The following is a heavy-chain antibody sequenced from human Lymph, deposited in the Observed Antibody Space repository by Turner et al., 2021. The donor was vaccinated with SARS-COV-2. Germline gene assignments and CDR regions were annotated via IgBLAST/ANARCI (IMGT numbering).Heavy chain of an antibody. CDR2: MNPNSGYT. V-gene: IGHV1-8*01. CDR3: DKGDGYPPHGLLDP. J-gene: IGHJ5*02. D-gene: IGHD6-25*01. CDR1: GYTFTSYD. Sequence: QVQLVQSGAVLKKPGASVTVSCKASGYTFTSYDINWVRQATGQGLEWMGWMNPNSGYTGYAQKVQGRVTMTRNTSISTAYMELNSLTSDDTAVYYCDKGDGYPPHGLLDPWGQGTLVTVSS.